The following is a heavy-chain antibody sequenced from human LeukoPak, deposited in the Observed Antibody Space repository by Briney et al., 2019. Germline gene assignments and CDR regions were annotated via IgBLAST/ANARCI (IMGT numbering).Heavy chain of an antibody. V-gene: IGHV4-59*11. Sequence: SETLSLTCTVSGGSISSHYWSWIRQPPGKGLEWIGYIDYTGTANYNPSLKSRVTISLDTSKNQFSLNLSSVTAADTAVYYCARDRYFGYWGQGTMVTVSS. CDR2: IDYTGTA. J-gene: IGHJ4*02. CDR1: GGSISSHY. CDR3: ARDRYFGY. D-gene: IGHD3-9*01.